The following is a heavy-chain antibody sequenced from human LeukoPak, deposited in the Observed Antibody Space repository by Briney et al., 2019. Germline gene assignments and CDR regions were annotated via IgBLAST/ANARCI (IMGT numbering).Heavy chain of an antibody. CDR1: GFTFSSYA. CDR3: AKALPAMVVYYFDY. CDR2: ISGSGGST. V-gene: IGHV3-23*01. J-gene: IGHJ4*02. Sequence: GGCLRLSCAASGFTFSSYAMSWVRQAPGEGLEWGSAISGSGGSTYYADSVKGRFTISRDNSKNTLYLQMNSLRAEDTAVYYCAKALPAMVVYYFDYWGQGTLVTVSS. D-gene: IGHD5-18*01.